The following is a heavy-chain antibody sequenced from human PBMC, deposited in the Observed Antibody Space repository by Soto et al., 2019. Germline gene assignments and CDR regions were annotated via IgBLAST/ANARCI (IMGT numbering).Heavy chain of an antibody. CDR2: IDWDDDK. CDR1: GFPLTTAGMC. J-gene: IGHJ4*02. D-gene: IGHD3-22*01. CDR3: ARLPGYYDSSGFIGFDS. Sequence: GFGDTLLNPHQPLTLPCTFPGFPLTTAGMCVAWIRQPPGKPLEWLARIDWDDDKHYSTSLKTRLTIAKDTAKNQVVLTMTNMDPVDTATYYFARLPGYYDSSGFIGFDSWGQGTLVTVSS. V-gene: IGHV2-70*11.